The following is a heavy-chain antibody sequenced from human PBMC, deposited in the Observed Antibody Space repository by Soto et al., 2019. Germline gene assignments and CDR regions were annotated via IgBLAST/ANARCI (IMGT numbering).Heavy chain of an antibody. CDR3: ARQRAVPGSSYWYFDL. D-gene: IGHD6-19*01. J-gene: IGHJ2*01. CDR2: IYSSGST. Sequence: QVQLQESGPGLVKPSETLSLTCTVSGGSINSYYWSWIRQSPGKGPEWIGYIYSSGSTNYNPSLKSRVTISVDTSKNQFSLKLSSVAPADTAIYFCARQRAVPGSSYWYFDLWGRGTLVTVSS. CDR1: GGSINSYY. V-gene: IGHV4-59*01.